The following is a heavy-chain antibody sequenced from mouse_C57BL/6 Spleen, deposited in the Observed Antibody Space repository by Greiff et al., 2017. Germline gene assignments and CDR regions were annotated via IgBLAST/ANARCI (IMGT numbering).Heavy chain of an antibody. Sequence: EVMLVESEGGLVQPGSSMKLSCTASGFTFSDYYMAWVRQVPEKGLEWVANINYDGSSTYYLDSLKSRFIISRDNAKNILYLQMSSLKSEDTATYYCARGPLQYYGSSYGYFDVWGTGTTVTVSS. D-gene: IGHD1-1*01. CDR3: ARGPLQYYGSSYGYFDV. CDR1: GFTFSDYY. V-gene: IGHV5-16*01. J-gene: IGHJ1*03. CDR2: INYDGSST.